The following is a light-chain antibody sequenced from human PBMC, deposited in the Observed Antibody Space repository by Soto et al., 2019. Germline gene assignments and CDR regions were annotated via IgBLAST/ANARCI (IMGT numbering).Light chain of an antibody. CDR1: HDVSRN. CDR3: QQYNSMLF. CDR2: DAS. Sequence: DIQMTQSPSSLSASEGDRVTITCQSSHDVSRNLNWFQQKPGEAPQLLTYDASNLERGVPLRFRGGGSGTDFTLTISSLQLEDVATYYCQQYNSMLFFGGGTEVEI. V-gene: IGKV1-33*01. J-gene: IGKJ4*01.